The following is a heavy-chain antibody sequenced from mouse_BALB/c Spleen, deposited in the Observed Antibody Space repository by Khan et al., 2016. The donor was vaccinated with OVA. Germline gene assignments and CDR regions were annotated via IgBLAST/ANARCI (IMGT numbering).Heavy chain of an antibody. Sequence: QVQLQQSGAELARPGASVKLSCKASGYTFTDYYINWVKQRTGQGLEWIGEISPGSGDTYYNERFKGKATLTADKSSSTAYMQLSSLTSEASAVEVWARRNYFGYTFAYWGQGTLVTVSA. CDR1: GYTFTDYY. CDR2: ISPGSGDT. J-gene: IGHJ3*01. V-gene: IGHV1-77*01. CDR3: ARRNYFGYTFAY. D-gene: IGHD1-2*01.